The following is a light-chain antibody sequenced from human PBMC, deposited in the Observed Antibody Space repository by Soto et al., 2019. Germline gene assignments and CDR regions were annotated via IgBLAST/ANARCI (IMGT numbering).Light chain of an antibody. CDR3: QQRSNWLT. Sequence: EIVLSQSPATLSASSWERANIFSSANQSVSSKLSWHQQKPGQAPRLLIYGASTRATGIPARFSGSGSGTYFTLTISSLAPEDFADYYCQQRSNWLTFGQGTRLEIK. CDR2: GAS. J-gene: IGKJ5*01. CDR1: QSVSSK. V-gene: IGKV3-11*01.